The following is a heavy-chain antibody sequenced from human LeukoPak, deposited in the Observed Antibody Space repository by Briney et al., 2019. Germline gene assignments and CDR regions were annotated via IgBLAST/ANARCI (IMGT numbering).Heavy chain of an antibody. CDR2: ISGSGGST. CDR1: GFTFSDYY. D-gene: IGHD2-15*01. V-gene: IGHV3-23*01. Sequence: GGSLRLSCAASGFTFSDYYMSWIRQAPGKGLEWVSAISGSGGSTYYADSVKGRFTISRDNSKNTLYLQMNSPRAEDTAAYYCARGGYLAGSSAFDMWGRGTMVTVSS. J-gene: IGHJ3*02. CDR3: ARGGYLAGSSAFDM.